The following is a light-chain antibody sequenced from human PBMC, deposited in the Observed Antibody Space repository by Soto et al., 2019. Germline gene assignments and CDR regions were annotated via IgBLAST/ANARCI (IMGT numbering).Light chain of an antibody. Sequence: EIVLTQSPGTLSLSPGERATLSCRASQSVSNNYLAWYQQKPGQAPTLLIYGASSRATGIPDRFRGSGSGTDFTLTISRLEPEDFAVYYCQQYGTSRTFGQGTKVEIK. J-gene: IGKJ1*01. CDR1: QSVSNNY. CDR3: QQYGTSRT. CDR2: GAS. V-gene: IGKV3-20*01.